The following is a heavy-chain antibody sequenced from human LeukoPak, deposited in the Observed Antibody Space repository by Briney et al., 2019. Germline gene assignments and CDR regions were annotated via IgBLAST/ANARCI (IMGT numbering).Heavy chain of an antibody. CDR1: GYNFATYW. D-gene: IGHD6-13*01. CDR3: ARRHSSSWSFDY. Sequence: GESLKISCQGSGYNFATYWIGWVRQMPGKGLEWMGIIYPGDSDTTYSPSFQGQVTISADKSIATAYLQWSLKASDTAMYYCARRHSSSWSFDYWGQGTLVTVSS. J-gene: IGHJ4*02. V-gene: IGHV5-51*01. CDR2: IYPGDSDT.